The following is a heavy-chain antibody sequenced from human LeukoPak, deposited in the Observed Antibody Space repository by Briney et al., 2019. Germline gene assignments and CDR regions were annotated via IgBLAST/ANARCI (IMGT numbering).Heavy chain of an antibody. V-gene: IGHV3-48*03. CDR2: ISSSGSTR. J-gene: IGHJ4*02. CDR3: ARVYRSTTVVTVDY. D-gene: IGHD4-23*01. Sequence: GGSLRLSCAASGFTFSSYEMNWVRQAPGKGLEWVSYISSSGSTRYYAGSVKGRFTISRDNAKNSLYLQMNSLRVEDTAVYYCARVYRSTTVVTVDYWGQGTLVTVSS. CDR1: GFTFSSYE.